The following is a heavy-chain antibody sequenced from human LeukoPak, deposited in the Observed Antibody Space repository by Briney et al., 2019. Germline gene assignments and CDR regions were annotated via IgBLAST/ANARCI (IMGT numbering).Heavy chain of an antibody. Sequence: PSETLSLTCAVYGGSFSGYYWSWIRQPPGKGLEWIGEINHSGSNNYNPSLKSRVTISVDTSKNQFSLKLSSVTAADTAVYYCARERYYDFWSGYSSSSYNWFDPWGQGTLVTVSS. V-gene: IGHV4-34*01. CDR1: GGSFSGYY. CDR2: INHSGSN. J-gene: IGHJ5*02. D-gene: IGHD3-3*01. CDR3: ARERYYDFWSGYSSSSYNWFDP.